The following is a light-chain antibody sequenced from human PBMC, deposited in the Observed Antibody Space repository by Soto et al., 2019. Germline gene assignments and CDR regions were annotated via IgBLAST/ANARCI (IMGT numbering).Light chain of an antibody. Sequence: QSALTQPASVAGSPGQSITISCTGTSSDVCGYNYVSWYQQHPGKAPKLMIYDVSNRPSGVSNRFSGSKSGNTASLTISGLQAEDEADYYCSSYTSSSTLVVFGGGTTLTVL. V-gene: IGLV2-14*01. CDR2: DVS. CDR3: SSYTSSSTLVV. CDR1: SSDVCGYNY. J-gene: IGLJ2*01.